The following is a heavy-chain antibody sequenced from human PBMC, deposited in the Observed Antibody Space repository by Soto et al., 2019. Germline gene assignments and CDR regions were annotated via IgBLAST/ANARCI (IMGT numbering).Heavy chain of an antibody. Sequence: QITLKESGPTLVKPTQTLTLTCTFSGFSLSTSGVGVAWIRQPPGKALEWLALIYWDDDKRYRPSLESRLTHTKDTAQHPVVLTMTTMDSVDTATYYCAYLPCSGGSCYWFSFSGMDVWGQGTTVTVSS. D-gene: IGHD2-15*01. CDR1: GFSLSTSGVG. CDR3: AYLPCSGGSCYWFSFSGMDV. J-gene: IGHJ6*02. CDR2: IYWDDDK. V-gene: IGHV2-5*02.